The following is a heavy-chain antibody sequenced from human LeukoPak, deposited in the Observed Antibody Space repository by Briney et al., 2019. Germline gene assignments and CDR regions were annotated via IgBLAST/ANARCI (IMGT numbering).Heavy chain of an antibody. V-gene: IGHV3-23*01. CDR1: GFTFSSYA. CDR2: ISGSGGST. D-gene: IGHD3-10*01. CDR3: ARSGRRNYYYYMDV. Sequence: GSLRLSRAASGFTFSSYAMSWVRQAPGKGLEWVSGISGSGGSTYYADSVKGRFTISRDNSKNTLYLQMNSLRAEDTAVYYCARSGRRNYYYYMDVWGKGTTVTVSS. J-gene: IGHJ6*03.